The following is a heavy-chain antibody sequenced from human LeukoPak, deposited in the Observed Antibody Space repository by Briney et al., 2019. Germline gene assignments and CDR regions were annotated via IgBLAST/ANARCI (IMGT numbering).Heavy chain of an antibody. Sequence: GESLKISCKGSGYSFTSYWIGWVRQMPGKGLEWMGIIYPGDSDTRYSPSFQGQVTISADKSISPAYLQWSSLKASDTAMYYCARPASSSSWYGGGFDPWGQGTLVTVSS. CDR1: GYSFTSYW. CDR3: ARPASSSSWYGGGFDP. CDR2: IYPGDSDT. V-gene: IGHV5-51*01. D-gene: IGHD6-13*01. J-gene: IGHJ5*02.